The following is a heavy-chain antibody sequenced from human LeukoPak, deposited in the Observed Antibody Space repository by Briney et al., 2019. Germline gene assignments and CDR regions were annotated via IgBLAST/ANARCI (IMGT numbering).Heavy chain of an antibody. CDR1: GFTFSSYW. CDR2: IKQGGSEK. V-gene: IGHV3-7*01. D-gene: IGHD4-17*01. J-gene: IGHJ4*02. CDR3: ARGGDYGDYDFFDY. Sequence: PGGSLRLSCAASGFTFSSYWLSWVRQAPGKGLEWVANIKQGGSEKYYVDSVKGRFTISRDNAKNSLYLQMNSLRAEDTAVYYCARGGDYGDYDFFDYWGQGTLVTVSS.